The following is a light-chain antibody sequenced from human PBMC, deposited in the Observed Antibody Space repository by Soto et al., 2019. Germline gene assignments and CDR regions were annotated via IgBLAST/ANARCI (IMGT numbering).Light chain of an antibody. CDR1: QGISSY. J-gene: IGKJ3*01. CDR3: QQLNSYPLT. V-gene: IGKV1-9*01. Sequence: IQLTQSPSSLSASVGDRVTITCRASQGISSYLAWYQQKPGKAPKLLSYAASTLQSGVPSRFSASGSGTDFTLTISSLQPEDFATYYCQQLNSYPLTFGPGTKVDIK. CDR2: AAS.